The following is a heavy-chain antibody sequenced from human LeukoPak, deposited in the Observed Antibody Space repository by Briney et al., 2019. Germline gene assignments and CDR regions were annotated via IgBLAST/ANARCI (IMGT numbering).Heavy chain of an antibody. V-gene: IGHV3-23*01. CDR1: GFTFNSYA. CDR2: VSGSGGST. D-gene: IGHD3-3*01. J-gene: IGHJ4*02. CDR3: AKLGYYDLINYLVFDN. Sequence: GGSLRLSCAASGFTFNSYAMTRVRQAPGKGLEWVSAVSGSGGSTYYPDSVEGRFTISRDNSKDTLYLQINSLRVEDTAVYFCAKLGYYDLINYLVFDNWGQGTLVTVCS.